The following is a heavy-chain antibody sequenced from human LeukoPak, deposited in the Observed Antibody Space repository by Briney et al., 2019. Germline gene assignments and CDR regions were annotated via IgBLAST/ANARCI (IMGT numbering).Heavy chain of an antibody. CDR3: ARTPILTGYYPYYYYMDV. CDR1: GYTFTSYG. V-gene: IGHV1-18*01. Sequence: ASVKVSCKASGYTFTSYGISWVRQAPGQGLEWMGWISAYNGNTNYAQKLQGRVTMTTDTSTSTAYMELRSLRSDDTAVYYCARTPILTGYYPYYYYMDVWGKGTTVTISS. CDR2: ISAYNGNT. D-gene: IGHD3-9*01. J-gene: IGHJ6*03.